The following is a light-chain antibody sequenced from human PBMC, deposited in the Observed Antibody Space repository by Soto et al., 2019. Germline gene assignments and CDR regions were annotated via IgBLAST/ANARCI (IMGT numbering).Light chain of an antibody. CDR1: SSDVGGYNY. J-gene: IGLJ1*01. V-gene: IGLV2-14*01. CDR3: SSYTSSSTYV. Sequence: QSVLTQPASVSGSPGQSITISCTGTSSDVGGYNYFPWYQQHPAKAPKLMLYDFSNRPSGVSNRFSGSKSGNTASLTIFGLQAEDEADYYCSSYTSSSTYVFGTGTKVTVL. CDR2: DFS.